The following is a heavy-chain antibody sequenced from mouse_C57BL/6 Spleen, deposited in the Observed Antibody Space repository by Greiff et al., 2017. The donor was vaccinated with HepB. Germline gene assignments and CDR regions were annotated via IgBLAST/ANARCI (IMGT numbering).Heavy chain of an antibody. CDR2: ISYDGSN. J-gene: IGHJ3*01. CDR1: GYSITSGYY. Sequence: EVQLQQSGPGLVKPSQSLSLTCSVTGYSITSGYYWNWIRQFPGNKLEWMGYISYDGSNNYNPSLKNRISITRDTSKNQFFLKLNSVTTEDTATYYCARDQGGNYDYWGQGTLVTVSA. CDR3: ARDQGGNYDY. D-gene: IGHD2-1*01. V-gene: IGHV3-6*01.